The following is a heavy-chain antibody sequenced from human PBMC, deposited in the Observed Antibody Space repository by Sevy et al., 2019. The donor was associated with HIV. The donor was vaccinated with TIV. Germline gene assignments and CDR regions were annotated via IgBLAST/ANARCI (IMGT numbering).Heavy chain of an antibody. D-gene: IGHD2-2*01. V-gene: IGHV4-59*08. J-gene: IGHJ4*02. CDR3: ARQKGGTNLIDY. CDR1: GGSINNYY. Sequence: SETLSLTCTVSGGSINNYYWSWIRLPPGKGLEYIGNIYFSGGAYYNPSLRGRVTISVDTSKNQFSLKLTSVTAAGTAVYYCARQKGGTNLIDYWGQGSLVTVSS. CDR2: IYFSGGA.